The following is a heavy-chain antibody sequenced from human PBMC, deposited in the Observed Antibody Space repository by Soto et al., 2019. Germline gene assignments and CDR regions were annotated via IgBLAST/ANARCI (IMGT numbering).Heavy chain of an antibody. V-gene: IGHV3-30*18. D-gene: IGHD4-17*01. Sequence: GGSLRLSCAASGFTFSSYGMHWVRQAPGEGLEWVAVISYDGSNKYYADSVKGRSTISRDNSKNTLYLQMNSLRAEDTAVYYCAKELTVTSFDYWGQGTLVTVSS. CDR3: AKELTVTSFDY. CDR1: GFTFSSYG. CDR2: ISYDGSNK. J-gene: IGHJ4*02.